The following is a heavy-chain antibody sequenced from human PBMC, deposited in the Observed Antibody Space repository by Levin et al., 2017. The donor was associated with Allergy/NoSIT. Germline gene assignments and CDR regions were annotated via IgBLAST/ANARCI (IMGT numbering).Heavy chain of an antibody. V-gene: IGHV3-30*18. CDR2: ISYDGRNE. CDR3: AKDLQGEATTFRTYDYFYMDV. J-gene: IGHJ6*03. Sequence: PGGSLRLSCAASGFTFSHYGMHWVRQAPGKGLEWVAVISYDGRNEYYADSVRGRFTISRDSSKNTLYLQMNSLRHEDTAVYYCAKDLQGEATTFRTYDYFYMDVWGKGTTVTVSS. D-gene: IGHD5-12*01. CDR1: GFTFSHYG.